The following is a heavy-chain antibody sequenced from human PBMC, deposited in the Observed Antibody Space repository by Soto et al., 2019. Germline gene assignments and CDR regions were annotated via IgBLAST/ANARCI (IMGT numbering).Heavy chain of an antibody. CDR1: GYTFTSYY. Sequence: ASVKVSCKASGYTFTSYYMHWVRQPPGQGLEWMGIINPSGGSTSYAQKFQGGVTMTRDTSTSTVYMELSSLRSEDTAVYYCARVPGYGPHAFDIWGQGTMVTVSS. D-gene: IGHD6-13*01. CDR2: INPSGGST. V-gene: IGHV1-46*03. J-gene: IGHJ3*02. CDR3: ARVPGYGPHAFDI.